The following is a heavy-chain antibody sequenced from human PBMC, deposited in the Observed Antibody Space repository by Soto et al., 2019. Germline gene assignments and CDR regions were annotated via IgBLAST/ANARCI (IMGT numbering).Heavy chain of an antibody. J-gene: IGHJ1*01. V-gene: IGHV4-31*03. Sequence: SETLSLTCTVSGGSISSGGYYWSWIRQHPGKGLEWIGYIYYSGSTYYNPSLKSRVTISVDTSKNQFSLKLSSVTAADTAVYYCARVGGEQRYQLRPYEYFQHWGQGTLVTVSS. CDR1: GGSISSGGYY. D-gene: IGHD2-2*01. CDR3: ARVGGEQRYQLRPYEYFQH. CDR2: IYYSGST.